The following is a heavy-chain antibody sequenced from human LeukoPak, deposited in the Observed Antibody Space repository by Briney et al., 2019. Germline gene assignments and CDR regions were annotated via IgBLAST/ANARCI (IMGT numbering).Heavy chain of an antibody. D-gene: IGHD3-10*01. CDR1: GGSFSGYY. J-gene: IGHJ4*02. CDR2: INHSGST. V-gene: IGHV4-34*01. CDR3: ARFAYYYGSGLFGY. Sequence: SETLSLTCAVYGGSFSGYYWSWIRQPPGKGLEWIGEINHSGSTNYNPSLKSRVTISVDTSKNQFSLKLSSVTAADTAVYYCARFAYYYGSGLFGYWGQGTLVTVSS.